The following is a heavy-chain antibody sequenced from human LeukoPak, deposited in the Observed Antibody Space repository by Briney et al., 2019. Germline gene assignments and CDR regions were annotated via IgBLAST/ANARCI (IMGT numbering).Heavy chain of an antibody. D-gene: IGHD3-10*01. V-gene: IGHV1-69*13. CDR2: IIPIFGTA. CDR1: GGTFSSYA. Sequence: GASVKVSCKASGGTFSSYAISWVRQAPGQGLEWMGGIIPIFGTANYAQKFQGRVTITADESTSTAYMELSSLRSEDTAVYYCARDSGNYHYDMDVWGQGTTVIVSS. CDR3: ARDSGNYHYDMDV. J-gene: IGHJ6*02.